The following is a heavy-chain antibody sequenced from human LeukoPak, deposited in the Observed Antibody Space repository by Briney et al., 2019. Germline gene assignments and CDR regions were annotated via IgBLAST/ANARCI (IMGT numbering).Heavy chain of an antibody. CDR1: GGSFSGYY. D-gene: IGHD2-15*01. CDR2: INRSGST. Sequence: PSETLSLTCAVYGGSFSGYYWSWIRQPPGKGLEWIGEINRSGSTNYNPSLKSRVTISVDTSKNQFSLKLSSVTAADTAVYYCARGTPRGYCSGGSCYPRLVYFDYWGQGTLVTVSS. CDR3: ARGTPRGYCSGGSCYPRLVYFDY. V-gene: IGHV4-34*01. J-gene: IGHJ4*02.